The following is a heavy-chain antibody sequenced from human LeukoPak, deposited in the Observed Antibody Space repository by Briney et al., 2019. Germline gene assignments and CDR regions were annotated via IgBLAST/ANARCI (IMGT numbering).Heavy chain of an antibody. V-gene: IGHV3-23*01. D-gene: IGHD3-16*01. CDR1: GFTFRSYA. J-gene: IGHJ4*02. CDR2: ISGSDGST. Sequence: GGSLRLSCAASGFTFRSYAMSWVRQAPGKGLEWVSAISGSDGSTYYADSVKGRFTISRDNSRDTLYLQMNSLRAEDTAVYYCAKGYYDYVWGSYYFDYWGQGTLVTVSS. CDR3: AKGYYDYVWGSYYFDY.